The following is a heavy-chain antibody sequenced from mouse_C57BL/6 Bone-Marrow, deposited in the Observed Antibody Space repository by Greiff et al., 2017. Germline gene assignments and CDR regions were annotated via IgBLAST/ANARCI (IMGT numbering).Heavy chain of an antibody. V-gene: IGHV1-69*01. J-gene: IGHJ3*01. Sequence: QVQLQQPGAELVMPGASVKLSCKASGYTFTSYWMHWVKQRPGQGLEWIGEIDPSDSYTTYNQKFKGKSTLTVDKSSSTAYIQLSSLTSEDSAVYYCARSIYDGYWAYWGQGTLVTVSA. D-gene: IGHD2-3*01. CDR1: GYTFTSYW. CDR2: IDPSDSYT. CDR3: ARSIYDGYWAY.